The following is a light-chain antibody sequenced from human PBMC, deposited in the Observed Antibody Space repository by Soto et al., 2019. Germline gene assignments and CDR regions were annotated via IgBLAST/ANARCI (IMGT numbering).Light chain of an antibody. V-gene: IGKV3-15*01. CDR2: GAS. CDR3: QQYNNWPQT. CDR1: QRVTSSN. Sequence: TQSPGTLSLTPGERAPLSCSASQRVTSSNLAWYQQKPGQAPRLLIYGASTRATGIPARFSGSGSGTEFTLTITSLQSEDFAVYYCQQYNNWPQTFGQGTKVDIK. J-gene: IGKJ1*01.